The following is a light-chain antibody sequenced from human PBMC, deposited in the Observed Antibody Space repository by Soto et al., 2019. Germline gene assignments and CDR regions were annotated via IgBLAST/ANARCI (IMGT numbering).Light chain of an antibody. CDR1: SSDVGEYDY. CDR2: DVS. CDR3: CSYAGSPYV. Sequence: QSVMTLALSVSGSPGQTVTISCTGTSSDVGEYDYVSWYQQHPGKAPKLMIFDVSERPSGVPDRFSGSKTGNTASLTISGLQAEDEADYYCCSYAGSPYVFGTGTKVTVL. V-gene: IGLV2-11*01. J-gene: IGLJ1*01.